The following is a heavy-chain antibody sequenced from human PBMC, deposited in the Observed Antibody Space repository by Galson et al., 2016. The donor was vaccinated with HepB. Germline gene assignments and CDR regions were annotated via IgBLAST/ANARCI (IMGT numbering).Heavy chain of an antibody. V-gene: IGHV3-23*01. CDR2: ISVSGTDT. D-gene: IGHD1-14*01. J-gene: IGHJ4*02. Sequence: SLRLSCAGSGFKFRNYAMSWARQTPGKGLEWVATISVSGTDTYYAATLRGRFAISRDDSANTAYLQMRSLGVEDTAIYFCARYQRVAGTYYFDYWGQGTLVTVSS. CDR3: ARYQRVAGTYYFDY. CDR1: GFKFRNYA.